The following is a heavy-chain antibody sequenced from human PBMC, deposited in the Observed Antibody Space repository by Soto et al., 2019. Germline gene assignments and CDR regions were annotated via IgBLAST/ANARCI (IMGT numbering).Heavy chain of an antibody. J-gene: IGHJ4*02. D-gene: IGHD6-13*01. Sequence: EVQLVQSGAEVKKPGDSLRISCKGSGYSFTSYCISWVRQMPGKVLEWMGRIDPSDSYTNYSPSFQGHVTISADKSISTAYLQWSSLKASDTAMYYCARGIAAAGSNSDFDYWGQGPLVTVSS. CDR1: GYSFTSYC. CDR3: ARGIAAAGSNSDFDY. CDR2: IDPSDSYT. V-gene: IGHV5-10-1*03.